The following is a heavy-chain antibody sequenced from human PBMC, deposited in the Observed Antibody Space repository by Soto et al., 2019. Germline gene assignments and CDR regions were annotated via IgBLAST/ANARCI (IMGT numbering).Heavy chain of an antibody. Sequence: PSMTLSLTCAISEDSVSSISAAWNWIRQSPSRGLEWLGRTYYRSKWNNDYSISVKSRITINPDTSKNHFSLQLNSVAPEDTAVYYCARGDGYRFDYWGQGTLVTVSS. CDR2: TYYRSKWNN. V-gene: IGHV6-1*01. D-gene: IGHD5-12*01. CDR3: ARGDGYRFDY. J-gene: IGHJ4*02. CDR1: EDSVSSISAA.